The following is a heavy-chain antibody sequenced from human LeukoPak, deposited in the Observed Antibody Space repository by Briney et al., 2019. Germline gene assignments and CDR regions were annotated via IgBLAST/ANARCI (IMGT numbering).Heavy chain of an antibody. CDR2: LYGAGTT. V-gene: IGHV3-66*01. Sequence: GGSLRLSCAASGFTVSSSYMSWVRQTPGKGLEWVSLLYGAGTTHYADSVKGRFTMSRDNSKNTVFLHMNSLRAEDTAVYYCARDHDYGAYYFDYWGQGTLVTVSS. CDR1: GFTVSSSY. D-gene: IGHD4-17*01. J-gene: IGHJ4*02. CDR3: ARDHDYGAYYFDY.